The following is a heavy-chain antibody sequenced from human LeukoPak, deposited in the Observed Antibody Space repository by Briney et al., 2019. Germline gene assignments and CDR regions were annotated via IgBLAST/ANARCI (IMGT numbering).Heavy chain of an antibody. CDR3: ARGGAAYGSGSYFPFDY. D-gene: IGHD3-10*01. Sequence: SETLSLTCAVYGGSFSGYYWRWIRQPPGKGLEWIGEINHSGSTNYNPSLKSRVTISVDTSKNQFSLKLSSVTAADTAVYYCARGGAAYGSGSYFPFDYWGQGTLVTVSS. V-gene: IGHV4-34*01. CDR2: INHSGST. J-gene: IGHJ4*02. CDR1: GGSFSGYY.